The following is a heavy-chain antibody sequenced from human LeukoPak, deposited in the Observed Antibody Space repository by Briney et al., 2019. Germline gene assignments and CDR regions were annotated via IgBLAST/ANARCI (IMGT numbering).Heavy chain of an antibody. V-gene: IGHV3-53*01. CDR1: GFTVSSNS. CDR3: ARRAGAYSHPYDY. Sequence: GGSLRLACTVSGFTVSSNSMSWVRQAPGKGLEWVSFIYSDNTHYSDSVKGRFTISRDNSKNTLYLQMNSLRAEDTAVYYCARRAGAYSHPYDYWGQGTLVTVSS. D-gene: IGHD2-15*01. J-gene: IGHJ4*02. CDR2: IYSDNT.